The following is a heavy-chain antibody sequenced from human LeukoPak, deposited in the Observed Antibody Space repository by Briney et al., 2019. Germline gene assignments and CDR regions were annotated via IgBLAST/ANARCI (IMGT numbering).Heavy chain of an antibody. V-gene: IGHV1-69*05. CDR2: IIPIFGTA. D-gene: IGHD2-21*02. J-gene: IGHJ4*02. CDR3: ARVSRGGDCYATCPFDY. CDR1: GGTFSSYA. Sequence: SVKVSCKASGGTFSSYAISWVRQAPGQGLEWMGGIIPIFGTANYAQKFQGRVTITTDESTSTAYMELSSLRSEDTAVYYCARVSRGGDCYATCPFDYWGQGTLVTVSS.